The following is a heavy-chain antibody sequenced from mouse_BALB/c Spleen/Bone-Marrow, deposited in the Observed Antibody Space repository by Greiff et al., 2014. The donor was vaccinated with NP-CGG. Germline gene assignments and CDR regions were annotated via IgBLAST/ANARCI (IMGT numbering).Heavy chain of an antibody. J-gene: IGHJ3*01. CDR3: AREVYGSWFAY. D-gene: IGHD2-2*01. CDR2: INPSSGYT. CDR1: GYTFAYYT. Sequence: VQLQQSGAELARPGASVKMSCKASGYTFAYYTVHWVKQRPGQGLEWIGYINPSSGYTNYNQKFKDKATLTTDKSSSTAYMQLXXXXSEDSAVYYCAREVYGSWFAYWGQGTLVTVSA. V-gene: IGHV1-4*01.